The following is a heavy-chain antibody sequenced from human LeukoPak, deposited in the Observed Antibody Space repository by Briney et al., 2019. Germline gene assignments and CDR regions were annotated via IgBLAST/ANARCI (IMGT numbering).Heavy chain of an antibody. CDR2: INPHTGAT. CDR3: ARLVMIRDRVYYYYYMDV. Sequence: ASVRVSCEASGYSFNDFYIHWVRQAPGQGLEWMGWINPHTGATKYGQKYQGRVTMTRETSSSTSYMELSSLRSDDTAVYYCARLVMIRDRVYYYYYMDVWGKGTMVTVPS. CDR1: GYSFNDFY. V-gene: IGHV1-2*02. D-gene: IGHD3-10*01. J-gene: IGHJ6*03.